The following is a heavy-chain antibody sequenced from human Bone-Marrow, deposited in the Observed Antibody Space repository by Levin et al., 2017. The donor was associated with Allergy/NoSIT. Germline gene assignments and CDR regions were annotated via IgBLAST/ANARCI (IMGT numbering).Heavy chain of an antibody. J-gene: IGHJ4*02. CDR2: ISASGETT. V-gene: IGHV3-23*01. Sequence: RASVKVSCVASGFTFSSLAMGWVRQAPGQGLEWVSDISASGETTHYADSVKGRFTISRDNSKNTVFLQMNSLRVDDTAVYYCARAAPTFDYWGQGTLVSVSS. CDR1: GFTFSSLA. D-gene: IGHD2-15*01. CDR3: ARAAPTFDY.